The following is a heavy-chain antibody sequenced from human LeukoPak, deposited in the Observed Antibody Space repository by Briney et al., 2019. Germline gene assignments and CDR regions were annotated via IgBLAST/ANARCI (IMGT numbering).Heavy chain of an antibody. J-gene: IGHJ4*02. CDR1: AGSVSNGPYY. CDR3: ARTDLLTGYYYFDY. V-gene: IGHV4-39*07. D-gene: IGHD3-9*01. Sequence: SETLSLTCTVSAGSVSNGPYYWGWIRQPPGKGLEWIGTFYYSGSTDYNPSLKSRVTISVDTSKNQLSLKLTSVTAADTAVYYCARTDLLTGYYYFDYWGQGALVTVSS. CDR2: FYYSGST.